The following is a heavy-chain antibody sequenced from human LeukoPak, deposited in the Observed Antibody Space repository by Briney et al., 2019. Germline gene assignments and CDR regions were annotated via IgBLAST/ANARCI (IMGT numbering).Heavy chain of an antibody. V-gene: IGHV1-2*02. J-gene: IGHJ4*02. D-gene: IGHD3-10*01. CDR1: GYTFTGYY. CDR3: ARARITMVRGVIIPYYFDY. CDR2: INPNSGGT. Sequence: ASVKVSCKTSGYTFTGYYMHWVRQAPGQGLEWMGWINPNSGGTNYAQKFQGRVTMTRDTSISTAYMELSRLRSDDTAVYYCARARITMVRGVIIPYYFDYWGQGTLVTVSS.